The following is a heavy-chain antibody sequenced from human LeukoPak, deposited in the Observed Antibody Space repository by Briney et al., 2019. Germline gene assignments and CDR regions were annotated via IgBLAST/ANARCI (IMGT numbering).Heavy chain of an antibody. CDR3: TARRDYYDSGGYDY. V-gene: IGHV3-15*05. CDR1: GFSFNNAW. Sequence: GGSLRLSCAASGFSFNNAWMIWVRQAPGKGLEWVGRIKSKTDGWATDYAAPVKGSFTISRDDSKITLYLQMKNLKSDETAVYFCTARRDYYDSGGYDYWGQGTLVTVSS. J-gene: IGHJ4*02. CDR2: IKSKTDGWAT. D-gene: IGHD3-22*01.